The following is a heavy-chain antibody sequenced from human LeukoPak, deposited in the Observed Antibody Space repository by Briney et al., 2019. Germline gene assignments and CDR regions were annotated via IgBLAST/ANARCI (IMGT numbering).Heavy chain of an antibody. CDR1: GFTFSDYY. D-gene: IGHD4-23*01. CDR2: ISSSGSTI. V-gene: IGHV3-11*04. CDR3: ARDGRTTVVTWANDY. J-gene: IGHJ4*02. Sequence: GGSLRLSCAASGFTFSDYYMSWIRQAPGKGLEWVSYISSSGSTIYCADSVKGRFTISRDNAKNSLYLQMNSLRAEDTAVYYCARDGRTTVVTWANDYWGQGTLVTVSS.